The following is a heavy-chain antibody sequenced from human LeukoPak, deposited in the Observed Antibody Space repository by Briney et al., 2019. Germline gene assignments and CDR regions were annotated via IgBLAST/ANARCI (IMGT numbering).Heavy chain of an antibody. Sequence: PGGSLRLSCAAAGFPFSTYDVHWVRQTPGKGLDWVSAIDSVGNTYYSGSVKGRFTISRENAKTSLYLQMNSLRDGDTAVYYCIRIRTGEHQYGMDVWGQGTTVTVSS. CDR1: GFPFSTYD. D-gene: IGHD7-27*01. CDR2: IDSVGNT. CDR3: IRIRTGEHQYGMDV. V-gene: IGHV3-13*01. J-gene: IGHJ6*02.